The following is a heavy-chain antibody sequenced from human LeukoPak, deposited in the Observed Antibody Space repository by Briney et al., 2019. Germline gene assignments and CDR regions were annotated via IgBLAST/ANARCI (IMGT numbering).Heavy chain of an antibody. J-gene: IGHJ3*02. CDR2: ISPGSSTI. CDR3: AREGGSSGWYDAFHI. D-gene: IGHD6-19*01. CDR1: GFAFSTYS. V-gene: IGHV3-48*04. Sequence: GGSLRLSCAASGFAFSTYSMIWVRQAPGKGLEWVSYISPGSSTIYYADSVKGRFTISRDNAKNSLYLQMNSLRAEDTAVHYCAREGGSSGWYDAFHIWGQGTMVTVSS.